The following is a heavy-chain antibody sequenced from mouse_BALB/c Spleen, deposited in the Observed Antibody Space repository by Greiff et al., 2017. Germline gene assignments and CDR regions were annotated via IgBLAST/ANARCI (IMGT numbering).Heavy chain of an antibody. CDR2: INPSTGYT. CDR3: ARLRLGPYAMDY. CDR1: GYTFTSYW. J-gene: IGHJ4*01. Sequence: VQLQESGAELAKPGASVKMSCKASGYTFTSYWMHWVKQRPGQGLEWIGYINPSTGYTEYNQKFKDKATLTADKSSSTAYMQLSSLTSEDSAVYYCARLRLGPYAMDYWGQGTSVTVSS. V-gene: IGHV1-7*01. D-gene: IGHD4-1*01.